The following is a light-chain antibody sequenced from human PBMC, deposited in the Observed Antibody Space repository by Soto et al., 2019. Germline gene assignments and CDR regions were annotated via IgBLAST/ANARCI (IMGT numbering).Light chain of an antibody. CDR2: DAS. CDR1: QSVSSY. Sequence: IVLTQSPSTLSFPPGERATLSCRASQSVSSYLAWYQQKPGQAPRLLIYDASNRATGIPARFSGSGSGTDFTLTISSLEPEDFAVYYCQQRSNWPLSLTFGGGTKVDIK. V-gene: IGKV3-11*01. J-gene: IGKJ4*01. CDR3: QQRSNWPLSLT.